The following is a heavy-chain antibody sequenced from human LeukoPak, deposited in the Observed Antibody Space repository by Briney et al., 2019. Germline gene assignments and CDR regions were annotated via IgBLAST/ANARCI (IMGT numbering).Heavy chain of an antibody. V-gene: IGHV3-23*01. D-gene: IGHD2-2*01. Sequence: GGSLRLSCAASGFTFSSYAMSWVRQAPGKGLEWVSAISGSGGSTYYADSVKGRFTISRDNSKHTLYLQMNSLRAEDTAVYCCAKDSRYCSSTSCRDWFDPWGQGTLVTVSS. CDR3: AKDSRYCSSTSCRDWFDP. J-gene: IGHJ5*02. CDR1: GFTFSSYA. CDR2: ISGSGGST.